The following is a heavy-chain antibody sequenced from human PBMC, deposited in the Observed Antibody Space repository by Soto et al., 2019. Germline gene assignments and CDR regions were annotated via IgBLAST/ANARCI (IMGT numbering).Heavy chain of an antibody. CDR1: GGAISGYY. CDR2: IYSSGST. V-gene: IGHV4-4*07. CDR3: ARRQRFSDWFDP. Sequence: SETLSLTCTVAGGAISGYYWTWIRQSDGEGLEWIGRIYSSGSTNYNPSLKSRVTISLDTSMNYFSLRLSSVTAADTAVYYCARRQRFSDWFDPWGQVTLVTVSS. J-gene: IGHJ5*02. D-gene: IGHD3-3*01.